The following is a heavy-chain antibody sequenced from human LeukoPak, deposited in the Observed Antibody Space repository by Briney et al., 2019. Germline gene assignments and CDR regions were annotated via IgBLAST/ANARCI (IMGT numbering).Heavy chain of an antibody. Sequence: GGSLRLSCAASGFTFRSYSLNWIRQAPGKGLEWVASISGSNGYFYYADSVKGRFTISRDNARNSLFLQMNSLTAEDTAVYYCAREIIAATLDGWGQGTLVIVSS. D-gene: IGHD1-26*01. CDR3: AREIIAATLDG. CDR1: GFTFRSYS. CDR2: ISGSNGYF. V-gene: IGHV3-21*01. J-gene: IGHJ4*02.